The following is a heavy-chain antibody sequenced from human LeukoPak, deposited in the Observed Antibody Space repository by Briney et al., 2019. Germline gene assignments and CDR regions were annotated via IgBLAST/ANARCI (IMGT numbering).Heavy chain of an antibody. CDR1: GFTFGDYA. CDR3: TREVGGIAAV. J-gene: IGHJ4*02. CDR2: IRNKAYGGTA. Sequence: GGSLRLSCTASGFTFGDYATSWVRQAPGKGLEWVTFIRNKAYGGTAEYAASVKGRFTISRDDSKSIAYLQMNSLKTEDTAVYYCTREVGGIAAVWGQGTLVTVSS. V-gene: IGHV3-49*04. D-gene: IGHD6-13*01.